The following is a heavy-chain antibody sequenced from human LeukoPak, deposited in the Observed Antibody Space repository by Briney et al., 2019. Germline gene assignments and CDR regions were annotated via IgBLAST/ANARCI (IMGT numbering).Heavy chain of an antibody. CDR1: GFSFSNYG. CDR3: ASSYWYFDL. J-gene: IGHJ2*01. V-gene: IGHV3-30*19. Sequence: GGSLRLSCAASGFSFSNYGMDWVRQAPGKGLEWVAVISYDGSNKYYADSVKGRFTISRDNSKNTLYLQMNSLRAEDTAVYYCASSYWYFDLWGRGTLVTVSS. CDR2: ISYDGSNK.